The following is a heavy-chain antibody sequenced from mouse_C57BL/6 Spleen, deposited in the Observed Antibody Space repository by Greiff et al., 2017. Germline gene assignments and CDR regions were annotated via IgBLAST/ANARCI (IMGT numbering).Heavy chain of an antibody. CDR3: AREDYGNYGDAMDY. J-gene: IGHJ4*01. CDR2: ISDGGSYT. CDR1: GFTFSSYA. D-gene: IGHD2-1*01. V-gene: IGHV5-4*01. Sequence: EVMLVEPGGGLVKPGGSLKLSCAASGFTFSSYAMSWVRQTPEQRLEWVATISDGGSYTYYHDNVKGRFTISRDNAKNNLYLQLSHLKSEDTAMYYYAREDYGNYGDAMDYWGQGTSVTVSS.